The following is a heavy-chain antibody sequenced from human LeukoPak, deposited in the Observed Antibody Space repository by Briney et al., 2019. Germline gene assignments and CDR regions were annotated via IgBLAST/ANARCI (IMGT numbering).Heavy chain of an antibody. D-gene: IGHD5-24*01. Sequence: SETLSLTCSVSGGSIGSSSYCWGWIRQPPGKGLEWIGTICYSGSTFYNPSPKSRVTLSVDTSKNQFSLKLSSVTAADTAVYYCARTENYIPEDCFDPWGQGTLVTVSS. V-gene: IGHV4-39*01. J-gene: IGHJ5*02. CDR2: ICYSGST. CDR1: GGSIGSSSYC. CDR3: ARTENYIPEDCFDP.